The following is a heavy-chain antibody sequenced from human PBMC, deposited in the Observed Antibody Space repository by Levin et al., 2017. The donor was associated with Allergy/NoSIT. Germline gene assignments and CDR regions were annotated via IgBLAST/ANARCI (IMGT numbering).Heavy chain of an antibody. CDR3: ARGGYGDSDY. CDR1: GFTFSSYS. Sequence: GESLKISCAASGFTFSSYSMNWVRQAPGKGLEWVSSISSSSSYIYYADSVKGRFTISRDNAKNSLYLQMNSLRAEDTAVYYCARGGYGDSDYWGQGTLVTVSS. J-gene: IGHJ4*02. D-gene: IGHD4-17*01. V-gene: IGHV3-21*01. CDR2: ISSSSSYI.